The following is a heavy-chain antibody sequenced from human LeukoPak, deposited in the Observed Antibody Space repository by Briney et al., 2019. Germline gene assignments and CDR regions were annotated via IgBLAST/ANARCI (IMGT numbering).Heavy chain of an antibody. J-gene: IGHJ4*02. CDR2: TNLHGTAV. CDR3: ASAYTYVRLGDH. D-gene: IGHD3-16*01. V-gene: IGHV3-74*01. Sequence: GGSLRLSCAAAGFTFSSYWMHWVRHAPGKGLVWVARTNLHGTAVDYADSVKGRFIISRDNAKNTLFLQMNSLRVEDTAVYYCASAYTYVRLGDHWGQGTLVTVSS. CDR1: GFTFSSYW.